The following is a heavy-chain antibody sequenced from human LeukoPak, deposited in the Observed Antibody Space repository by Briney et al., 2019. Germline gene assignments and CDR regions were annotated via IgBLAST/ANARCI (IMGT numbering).Heavy chain of an antibody. CDR3: ARDRGYSCGY. V-gene: IGHV3-23*01. Sequence: PGGSLRLSCAASGFTFSSYAMNWVRQAPGKGLEWVSTISGSGDSTYYADSVKGRFTISRDNSKNTLYLQMNSLRAEDTAVYYRARDRGYSCGYWGQGTLVTVSS. J-gene: IGHJ4*02. D-gene: IGHD5-18*01. CDR2: ISGSGDST. CDR1: GFTFSSYA.